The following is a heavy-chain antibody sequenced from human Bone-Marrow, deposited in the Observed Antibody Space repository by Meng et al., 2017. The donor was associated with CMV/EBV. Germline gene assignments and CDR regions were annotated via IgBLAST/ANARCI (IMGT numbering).Heavy chain of an antibody. V-gene: IGHV3-21*01. CDR1: GFTFSSYS. D-gene: IGHD2-2*02. CDR3: ARDRGCSSTSCYTLNGTDV. CDR2: ISSSSSYI. Sequence: GESLKISCAASGFTFSSYSMNWVRQAPGKGLEWVSSISSSSSYIYYADSVKGRFTISRDNAKNSLYLQMNSLRAEDTAVYYCARDRGCSSTSCYTLNGTDVWGQGTTVTVSS. J-gene: IGHJ6*02.